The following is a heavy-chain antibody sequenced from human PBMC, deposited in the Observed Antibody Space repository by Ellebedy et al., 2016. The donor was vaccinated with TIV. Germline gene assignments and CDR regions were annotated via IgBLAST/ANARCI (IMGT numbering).Heavy chain of an antibody. D-gene: IGHD1-14*01. Sequence: GESLKISCQGSGYIFTNYWIGWVRQMPGKGLEWLGIIYPGDSDTRYSPSFQGQVTISADKSINTAYLQWSSLRASDTAMYYCARHENLYDAFDIWGQGTIVAVSS. CDR3: ARHENLYDAFDI. V-gene: IGHV5-51*01. J-gene: IGHJ3*02. CDR2: IYPGDSDT. CDR1: GYIFTNYW.